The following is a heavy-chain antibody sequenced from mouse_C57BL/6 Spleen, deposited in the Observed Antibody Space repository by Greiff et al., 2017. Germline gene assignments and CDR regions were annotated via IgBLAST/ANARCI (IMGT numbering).Heavy chain of an antibody. CDR2: ISSGGSYT. J-gene: IGHJ2*01. CDR3: ARQDYDVLFDY. CDR1: GFTFSSYG. Sequence: EVMLVESGGDLVKPGGSLKLSCAASGFTFSSYGMSWVRQTPDKRLEWVATISSGGSYTYYPDSVKGRFTISRDNAKNTLYLQMSSLKSEDTAMYYCARQDYDVLFDYWGQGTTLTVSS. D-gene: IGHD2-4*01. V-gene: IGHV5-6*02.